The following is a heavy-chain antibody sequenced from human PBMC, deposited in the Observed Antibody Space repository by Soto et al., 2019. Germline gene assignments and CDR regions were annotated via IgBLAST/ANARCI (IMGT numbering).Heavy chain of an antibody. V-gene: IGHV6-1*01. Sequence: SQTISLTGAISGFSVSGNTPAWNFIRQSPSRGLEWLGRTYYRSKWYNDYAVSVKSRITVTPDTSKNQFSLHLNSVTPEDTAVYYCAREFPSYESSDSYFDYWGQGAMVTVSS. D-gene: IGHD3-22*01. CDR3: AREFPSYESSDSYFDY. CDR1: GFSVSGNTPA. CDR2: TYYRSKWYN. J-gene: IGHJ4*02.